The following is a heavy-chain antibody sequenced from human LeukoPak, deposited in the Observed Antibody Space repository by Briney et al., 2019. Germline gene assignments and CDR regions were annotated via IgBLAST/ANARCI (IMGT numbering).Heavy chain of an antibody. CDR3: VRSPGSLFDY. CDR1: GFSVSNNY. J-gene: IGHJ4*02. V-gene: IGHV3-53*01. CDR2: IYSGGTT. Sequence: GGSLRLSCAASGFSVSNNYMTWARQAPGKGLEWVSNIYSGGTTFYADSVKDRFTISRDNSKNTLYLQMNNVRAEDTALYYCVRSPGSLFDYWGQGTLVTVSS.